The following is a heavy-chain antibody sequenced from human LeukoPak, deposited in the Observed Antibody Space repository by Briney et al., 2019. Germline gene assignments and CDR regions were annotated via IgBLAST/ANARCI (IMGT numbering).Heavy chain of an antibody. D-gene: IGHD6-13*01. Sequence: PGGSLRLSCAASGFTSSSYALNWVRQAPGKGLEWVATVSGSGDRMYHADSVKGRFTISRDNSKNTIYLQMNSLRAEDTALYYCAKAAAALGFDFWGQGTLVTVSS. CDR3: AKAAAALGFDF. CDR2: VSGSGDRM. V-gene: IGHV3-23*01. CDR1: GFTSSSYA. J-gene: IGHJ4*02.